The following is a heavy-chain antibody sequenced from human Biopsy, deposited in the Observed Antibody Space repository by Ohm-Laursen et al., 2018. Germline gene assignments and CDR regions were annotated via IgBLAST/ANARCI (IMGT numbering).Heavy chain of an antibody. CDR3: ARDRIGGRGDPPDH. D-gene: IGHD3-10*01. V-gene: IGHV1-46*01. CDR2: INPSGGST. Sequence: AASVKVSCKAFGYTFITYYVNWVRQAPGQGLEWMGKINPSGGSTSYAQKFQGRVTMTRDTSTTTVYMELSSLRSEDTAVYYCARDRIGGRGDPPDHWGQGTLVTVSS. CDR1: GYTFITYY. J-gene: IGHJ4*02.